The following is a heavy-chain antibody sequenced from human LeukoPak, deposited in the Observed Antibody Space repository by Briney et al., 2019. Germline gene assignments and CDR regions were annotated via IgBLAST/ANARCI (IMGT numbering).Heavy chain of an antibody. V-gene: IGHV3-7*01. CDR3: AREVGSSGWKNDY. J-gene: IGHJ4*02. D-gene: IGHD6-19*01. CDR2: IKQDGSEK. CDR1: GFTFSSYW. Sequence: GGSLRLSCAASGFTFSSYWMSWVRQAPGKGLEWVANIKQDGSEKYYVDSVKGRFTISRDNAKNSLYLQMNSLRAEDTAVYYCAREVGSSGWKNDYWGQGTLVTVSS.